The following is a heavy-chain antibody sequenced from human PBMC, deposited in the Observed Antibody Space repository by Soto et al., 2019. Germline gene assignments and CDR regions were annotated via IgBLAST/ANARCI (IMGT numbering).Heavy chain of an antibody. D-gene: IGHD5-18*01. J-gene: IGHJ5*02. Sequence: ASVKVSCKASGYTFTNNDVTWVRQTTGQGLEWMGWMNPGSGDTGYAQKFQGRVTMTRNISIATAYMELSSLRSEDTAIYYCARMASFGSLNWFDPWGQGTLVTVSS. CDR3: ARMASFGSLNWFDP. V-gene: IGHV1-8*01. CDR1: GYTFTNND. CDR2: MNPGSGDT.